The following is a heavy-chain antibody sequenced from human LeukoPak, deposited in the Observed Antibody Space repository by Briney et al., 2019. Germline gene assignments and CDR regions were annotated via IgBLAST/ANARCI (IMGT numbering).Heavy chain of an antibody. Sequence: GASVKVSCKASGYTFTSYYVHWVRQAPGQGLEWMGMINPSGGAPSYAQKFQDRVTMTRDTSTSTVYMEVSSLRSEDTAVYYCASLFSSGPLGGPWGQGTLVTVSS. CDR3: ASLFSSGPLGGP. J-gene: IGHJ5*02. CDR1: GYTFTSYY. V-gene: IGHV1-46*01. CDR2: INPSGGAP. D-gene: IGHD3-22*01.